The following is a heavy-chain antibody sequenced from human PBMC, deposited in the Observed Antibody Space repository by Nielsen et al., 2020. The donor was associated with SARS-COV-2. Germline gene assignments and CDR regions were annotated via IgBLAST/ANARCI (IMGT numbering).Heavy chain of an antibody. V-gene: IGHV3-11*05. CDR2: ISSRSTYT. Sequence: GESLKISCAASGFTFSDYYMSWIRQAPGGGLEWVSYISSRSTYTHHADSVKGRFTISRDNANNSLFLQMNSLGADDTGVYYCARGGGTGFYYEDLRHWGQGSLVIVSS. CDR3: ARGGGTGFYYEDLRH. CDR1: GFTFSDYY. J-gene: IGHJ1*01. D-gene: IGHD3-9*01.